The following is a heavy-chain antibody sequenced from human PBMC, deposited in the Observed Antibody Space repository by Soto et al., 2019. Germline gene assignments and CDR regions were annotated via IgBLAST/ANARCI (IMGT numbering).Heavy chain of an antibody. CDR2: IYSSGST. J-gene: IGHJ6*02. V-gene: IGHV4-39*01. D-gene: IGHD3-3*01. CDR1: GGSISSSSYY. Sequence: SETLSLTCTVSGGSISSSSYYWGCIRQPPGKGLEWIGTIYSSGSTYYNPSLKSRVTISVDTSKNQFSLKLTSVTAADTAVYYCARLLAIFGVVIRMDVWGQGTTVT. CDR3: ARLLAIFGVVIRMDV.